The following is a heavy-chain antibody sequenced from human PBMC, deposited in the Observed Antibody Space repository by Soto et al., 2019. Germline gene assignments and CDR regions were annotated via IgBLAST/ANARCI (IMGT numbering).Heavy chain of an antibody. CDR1: GYTFTNYW. J-gene: IGHJ6*02. CDR2: IYPGDSDT. Sequence: RGESLKISCKGSGYTFTNYWIGWVRQMPGKGLEWMGIIYPGDSDTKYNPSFQGQVTISADKSITTTYLRWTSLKASDTAIYYCAASIFYYGMDVWGQGTLVTVSS. V-gene: IGHV5-51*01. CDR3: AASIFYYGMDV.